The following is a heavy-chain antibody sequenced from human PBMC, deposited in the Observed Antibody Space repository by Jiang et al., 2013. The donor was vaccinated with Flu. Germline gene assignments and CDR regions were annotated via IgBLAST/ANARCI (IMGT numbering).Heavy chain of an antibody. CDR3: ARLVDFWSGSTN. V-gene: IGHV5-51*01. CDR2: IYPSNSRT. J-gene: IGHJ4*02. D-gene: IGHD3-3*01. Sequence: GLEWMVIIYPSNSRTKYSPSFQGQVTISADKSTSTAYLQWSSLKASDTAMYYCARLVDFWSGSTNWGQGTLVTVSS.